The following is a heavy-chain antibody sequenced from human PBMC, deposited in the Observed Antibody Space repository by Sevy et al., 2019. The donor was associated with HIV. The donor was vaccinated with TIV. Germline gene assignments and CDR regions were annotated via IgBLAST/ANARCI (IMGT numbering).Heavy chain of an antibody. V-gene: IGHV3-53*01. CDR1: GFTVSSNY. J-gene: IGHJ4*02. D-gene: IGHD6-13*01. Sequence: GGSLRLSCAASGFTVSSNYMSWVRQAPGKGLEWVSVIYSGGSTYYADSVKGRFTISRDNSKNTLYLQMNSLRAEDTAVYYCVALSTPGIAAAGRDLDYWGQGTLVTVSS. CDR3: VALSTPGIAAAGRDLDY. CDR2: IYSGGST.